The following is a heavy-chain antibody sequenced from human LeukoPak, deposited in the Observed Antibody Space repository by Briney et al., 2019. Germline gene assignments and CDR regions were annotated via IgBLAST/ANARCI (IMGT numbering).Heavy chain of an antibody. CDR2: MNPNSGNT. V-gene: IGHV1-8*01. Sequence: ASVKVSCKASGYTFTSYDINWVRQATGQGLEWMGWMNPNSGNTDYAQKFQGRVTMTRNTSISTAYMELSSLRSEDTAVYYCARGSLLTLYSGSSHNWFDPWGQGTLVTVSS. J-gene: IGHJ5*02. CDR3: ARGSLLTLYSGSSHNWFDP. D-gene: IGHD1-26*01. CDR1: GYTFTSYD.